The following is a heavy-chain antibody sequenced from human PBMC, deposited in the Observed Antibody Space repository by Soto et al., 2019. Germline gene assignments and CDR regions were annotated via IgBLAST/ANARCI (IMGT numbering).Heavy chain of an antibody. D-gene: IGHD3-22*01. CDR3: ARDRGPSSGYYPYWFDP. CDR2: IIPIFDTA. V-gene: IGHV1-69*12. J-gene: IGHJ5*02. CDR1: GGTFSSYA. Sequence: QVQLVQYGAEVKKPGSSVKVSCKASGGTFSSYAITWVRQAPGQGLEWMGEIIPIFDTANYAQKFQGRVTINADESTRTAYMELRRLRSEDTAVYYCARDRGPSSGYYPYWFDPWGQGTLVTVSP.